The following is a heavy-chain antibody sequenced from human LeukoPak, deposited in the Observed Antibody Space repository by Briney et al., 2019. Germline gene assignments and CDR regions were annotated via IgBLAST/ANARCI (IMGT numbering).Heavy chain of an antibody. CDR3: AKDRKGTSYYYYYGVDV. CDR1: GFTFSSYG. V-gene: IGHV3-30*18. D-gene: IGHD1-14*01. J-gene: IGHJ6*02. CDR2: ISYDGSNK. Sequence: PGGSLRLSCAASGFTFSSYGMHWVRQAPGKGLEWVAVISYDGSNKYYADSVKGRFTISRDNSKNTLYLQMNSLRAEDTAVYYCAKDRKGTSYYYYYGVDVWGQGTTVTVSS.